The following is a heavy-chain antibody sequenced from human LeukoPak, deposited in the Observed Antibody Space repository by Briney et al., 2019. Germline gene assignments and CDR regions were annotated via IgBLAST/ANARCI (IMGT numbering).Heavy chain of an antibody. CDR3: ARNWEL. CDR2: INTDIGGT. Sequence: ASVKVSCKVSGDIFSTYYIQWVRQAPGEGLEWVGWINTDIGGTNSAPKFQGRVSMTTDTSISTAYLGLTRLTSDDTAIYYCARNWELWGQGTLVTVSS. V-gene: IGHV1-2*02. D-gene: IGHD1-26*01. CDR1: GDIFSTYY. J-gene: IGHJ4*02.